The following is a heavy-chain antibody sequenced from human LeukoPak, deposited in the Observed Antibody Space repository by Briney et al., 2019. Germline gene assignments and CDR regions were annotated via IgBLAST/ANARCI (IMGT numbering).Heavy chain of an antibody. D-gene: IGHD3-10*01. CDR3: AKWMVRGVTSARNYYSLDV. J-gene: IGHJ6*03. V-gene: IGHV3-30*02. CDR1: GFTFSSYG. Sequence: PGGSLRLSCAASGFTFSSYGMDWVRQAPGKGLEWGAFIRYDGSNKYYADSVKGRFTISRDNSKNTLYMQMNSLRAEDTAVYYCAKWMVRGVTSARNYYSLDVWGKGTTVTISS. CDR2: IRYDGSNK.